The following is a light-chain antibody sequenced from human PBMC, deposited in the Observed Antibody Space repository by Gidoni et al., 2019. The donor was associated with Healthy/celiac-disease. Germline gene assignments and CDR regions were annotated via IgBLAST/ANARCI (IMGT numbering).Light chain of an antibody. V-gene: IGKV1-8*01. CDR1: QGISSY. Sequence: IRMTQSPSSFSASTGDRVTITCRASQGISSYLAWYQQKPGKAPKLLIYAASTLQSGVPSRFSGSGSGTDFNLTISCLQSEDFATYYCQQYYSYPLVTFXPXTKVDIK. CDR2: AAS. J-gene: IGKJ3*01. CDR3: QQYYSYPLVT.